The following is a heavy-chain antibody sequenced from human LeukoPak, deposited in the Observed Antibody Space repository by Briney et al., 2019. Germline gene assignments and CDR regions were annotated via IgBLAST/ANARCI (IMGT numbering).Heavy chain of an antibody. CDR1: GFTFSSYA. V-gene: IGHV3-23*01. D-gene: IGHD3-10*01. CDR3: AKGKGAMVPGVTPSPFDY. Sequence: GGSLRLSCAASGFTFSSYAMSWVRQAPGKGLEWVSAISGSGGSTYYADSVKGRFTISRDNSKNTLYLQMNSLRAEDTAVYYCAKGKGAMVPGVTPSPFDYWGQGTLVTVSS. J-gene: IGHJ4*02. CDR2: ISGSGGST.